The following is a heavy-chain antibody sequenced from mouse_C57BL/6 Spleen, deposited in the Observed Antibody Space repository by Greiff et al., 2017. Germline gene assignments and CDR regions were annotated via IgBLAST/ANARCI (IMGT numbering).Heavy chain of an antibody. J-gene: IGHJ3*01. CDR2: INPNNGGT. V-gene: IGHV1-18*01. Sequence: EVKLQQSGPELVKPGASVKIPCKASGYTFTDYNMDWVKQSHGKSLEWIGDINPNNGGTIYNQKFKGKATLTVDKSSSTAYMELRSLTSEDTAVYYCARGGTAQATAWFAYWGQGTLVTVSA. CDR3: ARGGTAQATAWFAY. D-gene: IGHD3-2*02. CDR1: GYTFTDYN.